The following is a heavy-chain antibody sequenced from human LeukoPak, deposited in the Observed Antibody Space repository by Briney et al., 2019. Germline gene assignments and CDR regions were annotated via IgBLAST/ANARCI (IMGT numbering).Heavy chain of an antibody. CDR3: ARAKGNYYGSGSYFNY. CDR1: GFTFSSYA. Sequence: GGSLRLSCAASGFTFSSYATHWVRQAPGKGLEYVSAISSNGGSTYYANSVKGRFTISRDNSKNTLYLQMGSLRAEDMAVYYCARAKGNYYGSGSYFNYWGQGTLVTVSS. D-gene: IGHD3-10*01. J-gene: IGHJ4*02. CDR2: ISSNGGST. V-gene: IGHV3-64*01.